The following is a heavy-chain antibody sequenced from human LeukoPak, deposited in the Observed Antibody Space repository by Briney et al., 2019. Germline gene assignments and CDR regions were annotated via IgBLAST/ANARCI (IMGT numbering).Heavy chain of an antibody. J-gene: IGHJ6*03. D-gene: IGHD6-13*01. CDR2: IYYSGST. Sequence: SETLSLTCTVSGGSISSYYWGWIRQPPGKGLEWIGSIYYSGSTYYNPSLKSRVTISVDTSKNQFSLKLSSVTAADTAVCYCARVAAGIDPDYYYYMDVWGKGTTVTVSS. V-gene: IGHV4-39*07. CDR1: GGSISSYY. CDR3: ARVAAGIDPDYYYYMDV.